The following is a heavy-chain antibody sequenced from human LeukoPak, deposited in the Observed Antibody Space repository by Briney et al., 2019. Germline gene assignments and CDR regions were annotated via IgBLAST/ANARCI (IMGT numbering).Heavy chain of an antibody. Sequence: RPSETLSLTCAVYGGSFSGYYWSWIRQPPGKGLEWIGEINHSGSTNYNPSLKSRVTISVDTSKNQFSLKLSSVTAADTAVYYCATARAAATTRCFDYWGQGTLVTVSS. CDR2: INHSGST. V-gene: IGHV4-34*01. J-gene: IGHJ4*02. CDR1: GGSFSGYY. D-gene: IGHD1-1*01. CDR3: ATARAAATTRCFDY.